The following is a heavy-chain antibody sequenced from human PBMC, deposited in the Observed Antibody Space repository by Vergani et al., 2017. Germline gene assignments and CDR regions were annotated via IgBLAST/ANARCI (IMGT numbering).Heavy chain of an antibody. CDR1: GGSFNTYY. CDR2: IYYSGST. V-gene: IGHV4-59*13. CDR3: ARGSLRYFDWLLGDAFDI. J-gene: IGHJ3*02. D-gene: IGHD3-9*01. Sequence: QVQLEESGPGLVKPSETLSLTCTVSGGSFNTYYWSWIRQSPGKGLEWIGYIYYSGSTNYNPSLKSRVTISVDTSKNQFSLKLSSVTAADTAVYYCARGSLRYFDWLLGDAFDIWGQGTMVTVSS.